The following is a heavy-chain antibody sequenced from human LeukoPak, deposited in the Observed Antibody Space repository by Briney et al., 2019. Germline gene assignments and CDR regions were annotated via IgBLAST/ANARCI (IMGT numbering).Heavy chain of an antibody. V-gene: IGHV4-38-2*01. CDR2: IFHNGIT. CDR3: ARFTGYSNAWLWTDY. Sequence: RPSETLSLTCAVSGFSISSGYYWGWIRQSPGKGLELIGHIFHNGITYYSPSVKSRFTISVDTSKNQFSLKLTSVTAPDTAVYFCARFTGYSNAWLWTDYWGQGTLVTVSS. D-gene: IGHD6-13*01. CDR1: GFSISSGYY. J-gene: IGHJ4*02.